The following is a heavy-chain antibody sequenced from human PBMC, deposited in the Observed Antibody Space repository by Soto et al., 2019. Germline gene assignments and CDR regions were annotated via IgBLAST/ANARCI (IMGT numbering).Heavy chain of an antibody. J-gene: IGHJ4*02. CDR3: ARLDTGYGSGSYYKSEEPQYYFDY. Sequence: PGESLKISCKGSGYSFTSYWIGWVRQMPGKGLEWMGIIYPGDSDTRYSPSFQGQVTISADKSISTAYLQWSSLKASDTAMYYCARLDTGYGSGSYYKSEEPQYYFDYWGQGTLVTVSS. CDR2: IYPGDSDT. D-gene: IGHD3-10*01. V-gene: IGHV5-51*01. CDR1: GYSFTSYW.